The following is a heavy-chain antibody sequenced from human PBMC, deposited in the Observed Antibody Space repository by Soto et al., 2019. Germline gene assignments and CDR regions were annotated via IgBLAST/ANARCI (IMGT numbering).Heavy chain of an antibody. D-gene: IGHD2-15*01. J-gene: IGHJ4*02. CDR3: AKQYCSGGSCYLDYFDY. V-gene: IGHV3-23*01. CDR2: ISGSGGST. Sequence: GGSLRLSCAASGFTFSSYAMSWVRQAPGKGLEWVSAISGSGGSTYYADSVKGRFTISRDNSKNTLYLQMNSLRAEDTAVYYCAKQYCSGGSCYLDYFDYWGQGTLVTVSS. CDR1: GFTFSSYA.